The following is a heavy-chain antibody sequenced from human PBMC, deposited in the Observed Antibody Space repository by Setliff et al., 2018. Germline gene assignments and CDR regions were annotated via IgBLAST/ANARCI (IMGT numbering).Heavy chain of an antibody. CDR2: IYTNGGT. CDR1: GGSISSGSYY. CDR3: ARERYFDWFFED. V-gene: IGHV4-61*02. D-gene: IGHD3-9*01. J-gene: IGHJ4*01. Sequence: SETLSLTCTVSGGSISSGSYYWSWIRQPAGKGLEWIGRIYTNGGTDYNPYLKSRVTISLDTSKNQFSLRLTSVTAADTAVYYCARERYFDWFFEDWGHGTLVTVSS.